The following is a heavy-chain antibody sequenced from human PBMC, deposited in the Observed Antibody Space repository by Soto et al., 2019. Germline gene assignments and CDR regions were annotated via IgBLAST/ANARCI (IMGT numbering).Heavy chain of an antibody. J-gene: IGHJ4*02. CDR3: AGVLSVNKVDY. V-gene: IGHV4-30-4*01. CDR2: IYHGGST. Sequence: QVQLQESGPGLVEPSQTLSLTCTVSGGSISSGDYFWSWIRQPPGEGLEWIGHIYHGGSTYNNPSLKTRVTISVDASKNQFSLNLNSVTAADTAVYYCAGVLSVNKVDYWGQGTLVTVSS. CDR1: GGSISSGDYF.